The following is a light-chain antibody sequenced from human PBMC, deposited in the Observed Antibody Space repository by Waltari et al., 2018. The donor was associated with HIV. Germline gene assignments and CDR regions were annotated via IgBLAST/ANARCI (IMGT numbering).Light chain of an antibody. CDR2: EVS. J-gene: IGLJ1*01. V-gene: IGLV2-8*01. CDR1: RSDVGGYNY. CDR3: SSYAGSNNV. Sequence: QSALTQPPSASGSPGQSVPISCTGTRSDVGGYNYVSWFQQHPGKAPKLMIYEVSKRPSGVPDRFSGSKSGNTASLTVSGLQPEDEADYYCSSYAGSNNVFGTGTKVTVL.